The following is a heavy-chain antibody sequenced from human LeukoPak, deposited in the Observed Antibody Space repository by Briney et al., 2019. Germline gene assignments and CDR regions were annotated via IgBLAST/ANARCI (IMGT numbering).Heavy chain of an antibody. CDR3: VRGWEHGGYYYYYYMDV. V-gene: IGHV3-21*01. CDR2: ISSSSSYI. D-gene: IGHD1-26*01. CDR1: GFTFSNAW. Sequence: PGGSLRLSCAASGFTFSNAWMSWVRQAPGKGLEWVSSISSSSSYIYYADSVKGRFTISRDNAKNSLYLQMNSLRAEDTAVYYCVRGWEHGGYYYYYYMDVWGKGTTVTVSS. J-gene: IGHJ6*03.